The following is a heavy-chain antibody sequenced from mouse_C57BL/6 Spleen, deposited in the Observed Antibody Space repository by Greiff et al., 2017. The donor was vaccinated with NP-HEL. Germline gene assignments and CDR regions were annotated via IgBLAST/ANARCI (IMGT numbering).Heavy chain of an antibody. CDR3: ARSGYGNSWDFDV. V-gene: IGHV14-2*01. J-gene: IGHJ1*03. D-gene: IGHD2-10*02. CDR2: IDPEGGET. CDR1: GFTIKASY. Sequence: EVQLQQSGAELLTPGASVNLSCTASGFTIKASYMHWVKQRPEQGLEWIGRIDPEGGETKYAPKFPGTATITSDTASNTAYLQLSSLTSEDTAVYYCARSGYGNSWDFDVWGTGTTVTVSS.